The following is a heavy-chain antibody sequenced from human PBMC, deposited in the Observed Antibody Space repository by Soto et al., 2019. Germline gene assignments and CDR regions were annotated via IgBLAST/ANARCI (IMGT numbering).Heavy chain of an antibody. V-gene: IGHV4-31*03. J-gene: IGHJ6*02. CDR1: GGSISSGGYY. Sequence: PSETLSLTCTVSGGSISSGGYYWSWTRQHPGKGLEWIGYIYYSGSTYYNPSLKSRVTISVDTSKNQFSLKLSSVTAADTAVYYCARMYYDFWSGYYTNYYYYGMDVWGQGTTVTVSS. CDR3: ARMYYDFWSGYYTNYYYYGMDV. D-gene: IGHD3-3*01. CDR2: IYYSGST.